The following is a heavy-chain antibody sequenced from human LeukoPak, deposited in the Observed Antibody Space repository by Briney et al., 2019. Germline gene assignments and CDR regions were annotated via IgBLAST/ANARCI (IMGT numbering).Heavy chain of an antibody. D-gene: IGHD5-18*01. CDR1: GYTFTGYY. CDR3: ARDVTWIQLWLDY. Sequence: DSVKVSCKASGYTFTGYYMHWVRQAPGQGLGWMGWINPNSGGTNYAQKFQGRVTMTRDTSISTAYMELSRLRSDDTAVYYCARDVTWIQLWLDYWGQGTLVTVSS. V-gene: IGHV1-2*02. CDR2: INPNSGGT. J-gene: IGHJ4*02.